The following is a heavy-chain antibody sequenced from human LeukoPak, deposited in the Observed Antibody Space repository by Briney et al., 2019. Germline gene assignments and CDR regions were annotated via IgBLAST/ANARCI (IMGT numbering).Heavy chain of an antibody. D-gene: IGHD3-3*01. Sequence: ASVKVSCKASGYTFISYGISWVRQAPGQGLEWMGWISAYNGNTNYAQKVQGRVIMTTDTSTSTAYMELRSLRSDDTAVYFCARDRPYDFWSGYYRNFPLFDYWGQGTLVTVSS. CDR1: GYTFISYG. CDR2: ISAYNGNT. V-gene: IGHV1-18*01. J-gene: IGHJ4*02. CDR3: ARDRPYDFWSGYYRNFPLFDY.